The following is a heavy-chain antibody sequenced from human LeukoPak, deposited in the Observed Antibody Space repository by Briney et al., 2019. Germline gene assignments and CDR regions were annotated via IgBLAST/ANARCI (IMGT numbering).Heavy chain of an antibody. CDR2: ISAYNGNT. CDR3: ARTDCSSTSCYSIGPFDY. V-gene: IGHV1-18*01. D-gene: IGHD2-2*01. Sequence: GASVKVSCKASGYTFTSYGISWVRQAPGQGLEWMGWISAYNGNTSYAQKLQGRVTMTTDTSTSTAYMELRSLRSDDTAVYYCARTDCSSTSCYSIGPFDYWGQGTLVTVSS. J-gene: IGHJ4*02. CDR1: GYTFTSYG.